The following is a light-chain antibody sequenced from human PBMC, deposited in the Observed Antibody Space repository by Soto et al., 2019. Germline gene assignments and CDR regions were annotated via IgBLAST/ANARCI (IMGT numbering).Light chain of an antibody. V-gene: IGKV3-20*01. CDR1: QSVSSSY. Sequence: SVLTQSPGTLSLSPGERATLSCRASQSVSSSYLAWYQQKPGQAPRLLIYGASSRATGIPDRFSGGGSGTDFTLTISRLEPEDFAVYYCQQFSSYPLTFGGGTKVDIK. CDR2: GAS. J-gene: IGKJ4*01. CDR3: QQFSSYPLT.